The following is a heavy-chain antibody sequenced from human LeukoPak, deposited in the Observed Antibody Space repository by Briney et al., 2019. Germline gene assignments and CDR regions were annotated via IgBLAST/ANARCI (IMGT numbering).Heavy chain of an antibody. CDR1: GGSISSYY. CDR3: ARGGSSGYDRTNWFDP. Sequence: SETLSLTCTVSGGSISSYYWSWIRQPPGKGLEWIGYIYYSGSTNYNPSLKSRVTISVDKSKNQFSLKLSSVTAADTAVYYCARGGSSGYDRTNWFDPWGQGTLVTVSS. CDR2: IYYSGST. D-gene: IGHD3-22*01. V-gene: IGHV4-59*12. J-gene: IGHJ5*02.